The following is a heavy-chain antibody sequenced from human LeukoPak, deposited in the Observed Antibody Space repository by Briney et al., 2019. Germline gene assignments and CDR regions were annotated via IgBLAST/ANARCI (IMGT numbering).Heavy chain of an antibody. D-gene: IGHD5-18*01. J-gene: IGHJ4*02. CDR3: ARGYDY. CDR1: GFTFSTYW. CDR2: INSEGSSI. V-gene: IGHV3-74*01. Sequence: GGSLRLSCAASGFTFSTYWMHWVRQAPGKGLVWVSRINSEGSSISYADSVKGRFTISRDNAKNTVYLQMNSLRVEDTAVYYCARGYDYWGQGTLVTVSS.